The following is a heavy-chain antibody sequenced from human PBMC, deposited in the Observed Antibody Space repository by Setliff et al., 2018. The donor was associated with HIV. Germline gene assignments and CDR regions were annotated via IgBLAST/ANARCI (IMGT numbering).Heavy chain of an antibody. J-gene: IGHJ5*02. V-gene: IGHV4-34*01. CDR2: IDDSGSI. CDR3: ARVKSIKTTLVRLWPRFDL. D-gene: IGHD3-10*01. Sequence: SETLSLTCAVYTESLTRYDWSWIRQSPEKGLEWIVEIDDSGSIIYNPSLQSRVTMSVDTPKNQFSLKVRSLTAADTGLYYCARVKSIKTTLVRLWPRFDLWGQGTQVTVSA. CDR1: TESLTRYD.